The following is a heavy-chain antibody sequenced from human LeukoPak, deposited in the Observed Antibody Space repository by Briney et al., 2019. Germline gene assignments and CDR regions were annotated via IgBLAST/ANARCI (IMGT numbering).Heavy chain of an antibody. CDR1: GFTVSSNY. CDR3: AKDEGNIVVVVAATSGYFQH. V-gene: IGHV3-23*01. J-gene: IGHJ1*01. CDR2: ISGSGGST. Sequence: PGGSLRLSCAASGFTVSSNYMSWVRQAPGKGLVWVSAISGSGGSTYYADSVKGRFTISRDNSKNTLYLQMNSLRAEDTAVYYCAKDEGNIVVVVAATSGYFQHWGQGTLVTVSS. D-gene: IGHD2-15*01.